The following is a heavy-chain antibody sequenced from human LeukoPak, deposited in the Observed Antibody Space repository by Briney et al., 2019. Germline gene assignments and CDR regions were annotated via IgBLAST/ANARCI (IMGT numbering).Heavy chain of an antibody. D-gene: IGHD1-1*01. CDR3: ARGGTTGTTDY. CDR2: ISTNGGRT. V-gene: IGHV3-64*01. CDR1: GFTFSSYA. J-gene: IGHJ4*02. Sequence: PGGSLRLSCAASGFTFSSYAMHWVRQAPGKGLEYVSAISTNGGRTYYANSVKGRFTISRDNSKNTLYLQMGSLRAEDMAVYYCARGGTTGTTDYWGQGTLVTVSS.